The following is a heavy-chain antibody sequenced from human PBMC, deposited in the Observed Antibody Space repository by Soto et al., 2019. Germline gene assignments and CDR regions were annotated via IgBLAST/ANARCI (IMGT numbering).Heavy chain of an antibody. CDR2: IYYSGST. CDR1: GGSITSSGYY. Sequence: QLLESGPGLVKPSETLSLTCTVSGGSITSSGYYWNWIRQPPGKGLEWIGSIYYSGSTHYNPSLKSRVTISVDTSKNQFSLKLTSVTAPDTAVYYCARPDILATMSPFHNWGQGTLVTVSS. V-gene: IGHV4-39*01. J-gene: IGHJ4*02. CDR3: ARPDILATMSPFHN. D-gene: IGHD5-12*01.